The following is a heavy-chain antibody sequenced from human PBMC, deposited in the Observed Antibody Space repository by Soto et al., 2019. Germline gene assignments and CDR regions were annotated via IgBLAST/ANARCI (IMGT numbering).Heavy chain of an antibody. Sequence: QVQLVESGGGVVQPGRSLRLSCAASGFTFSSYGMHWVRQAPGKGLEWVAVISYDGSNKYYADSVKGRFTISRDNSKNTLDLQMRSRRAEEKAVYYCANLPDSYGDQYNGFDPWGQGTLVTVSS. J-gene: IGHJ5*02. V-gene: IGHV3-30*18. CDR2: ISYDGSNK. CDR1: GFTFSSYG. CDR3: ANLPDSYGDQYNGFDP. D-gene: IGHD4-17*01.